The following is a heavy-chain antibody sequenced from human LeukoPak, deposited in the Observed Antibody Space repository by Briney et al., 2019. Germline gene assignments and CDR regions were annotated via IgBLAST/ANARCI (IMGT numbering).Heavy chain of an antibody. Sequence: PGGSLRLSCAASGFTFDDYGMSRVRQAPGKGLEWVSGINWNGGSTGYADSVKGRFTISRDNAKNSLYLQMNSLRAEDTALYYCAREIGKSRDGYNYRNDDAFDIWGQGTMVTVSS. D-gene: IGHD5-24*01. CDR1: GFTFDDYG. CDR3: AREIGKSRDGYNYRNDDAFDI. CDR2: INWNGGST. V-gene: IGHV3-20*04. J-gene: IGHJ3*02.